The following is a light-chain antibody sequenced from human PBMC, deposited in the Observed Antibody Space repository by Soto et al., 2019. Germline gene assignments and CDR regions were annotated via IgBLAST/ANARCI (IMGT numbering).Light chain of an antibody. V-gene: IGKV1-27*01. CDR3: PKYPGAPLT. Sequence: DIQMTQSPSSLAASVGDRVTIPCRASQGISNYLAWYAQKPGTVPKLLISAASTLPTGVPSRGLCGGAWTGCTRTISSLQPVDAATDVCPKYPGAPLTFSQGTKVDIK. CDR1: QGISNY. CDR2: AAS. J-gene: IGKJ1*01.